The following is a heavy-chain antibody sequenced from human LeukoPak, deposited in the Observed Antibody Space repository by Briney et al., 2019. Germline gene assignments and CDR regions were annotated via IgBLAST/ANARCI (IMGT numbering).Heavy chain of an antibody. V-gene: IGHV1-18*01. Sequence: ASVKVSCKASGYTFTSYGISWVRQAPGQGLEWMGWISAYNGNTNYAQKVQGRVTLTTETPTSTAYMELRSLRSDDTAVYYCARLDSGSYPSDYWGQGTLVTVSS. CDR1: GYTFTSYG. CDR2: ISAYNGNT. D-gene: IGHD1-26*01. J-gene: IGHJ4*02. CDR3: ARLDSGSYPSDY.